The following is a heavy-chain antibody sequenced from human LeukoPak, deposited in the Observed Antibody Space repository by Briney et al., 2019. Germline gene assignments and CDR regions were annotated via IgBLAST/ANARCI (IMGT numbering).Heavy chain of an antibody. J-gene: IGHJ3*02. V-gene: IGHV1-69*04. Sequence: GSSVKVSCKASGGTFSSYAISWVRQAPGQGLEWMGRIIPILGIANYAQKFQGRVTITADKSTSTAYMELSSLRSEDTAVYYCARDLDILTGYSHDAFDIWGQGTMVTVPS. CDR1: GGTFSSYA. D-gene: IGHD3-9*01. CDR3: ARDLDILTGYSHDAFDI. CDR2: IIPILGIA.